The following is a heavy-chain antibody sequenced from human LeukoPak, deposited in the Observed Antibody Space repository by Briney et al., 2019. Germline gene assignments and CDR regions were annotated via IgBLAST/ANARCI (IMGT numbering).Heavy chain of an antibody. CDR1: GYTFTGYY. CDR2: INPNSGGT. V-gene: IGHV1-2*02. CDR3: AKLPSSSWYSGWFDP. D-gene: IGHD6-13*01. J-gene: IGHJ5*02. Sequence: ASVKVSCKASGYTFTGYYMHWVRQAPGQGLEWMGWINPNSGGTNYAQKFQGRVTMTRDTSISTAYMELSRLRSDDTAVYYCAKLPSSSWYSGWFDPWGQGTLVTVSS.